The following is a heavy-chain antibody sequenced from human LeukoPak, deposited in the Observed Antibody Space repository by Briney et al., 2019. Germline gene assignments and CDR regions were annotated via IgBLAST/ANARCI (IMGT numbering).Heavy chain of an antibody. J-gene: IGHJ5*02. Sequence: SETPSLTCTVSGGSISSYYWSWIRQPPGKGLEWIGYIYYSGSTNYNPSLKSRVTISVDTSKNQFSLKLSSVTAADTAVYYCAREKISYGSGRRFDPWGQGTLVTVSS. CDR3: AREKISYGSGRRFDP. CDR1: GGSISSYY. V-gene: IGHV4-59*01. D-gene: IGHD3-10*01. CDR2: IYYSGST.